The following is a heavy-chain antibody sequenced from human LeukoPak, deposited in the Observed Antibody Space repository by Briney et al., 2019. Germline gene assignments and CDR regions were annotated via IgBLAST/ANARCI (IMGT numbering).Heavy chain of an antibody. D-gene: IGHD3-10*01. J-gene: IGHJ5*02. Sequence: SETLSLTCAVPGGSISSGGYSWSWIRQPPGKGLEWIGYIYHSGSTYYNPSLKSRVTISVDRSKNQFSLKLSSVTAADTAVYYCARIYGSGSYFWFDPWGQGTLVTVSS. CDR1: GGSISSGGYS. CDR2: IYHSGST. CDR3: ARIYGSGSYFWFDP. V-gene: IGHV4-30-2*01.